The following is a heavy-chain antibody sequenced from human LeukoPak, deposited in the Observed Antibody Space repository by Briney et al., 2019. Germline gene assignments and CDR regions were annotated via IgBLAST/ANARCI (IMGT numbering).Heavy chain of an antibody. CDR3: ARHRDGYNRPFDY. D-gene: IGHD5-24*01. CDR2: IYYSGST. CDR1: GGSISSGDYY. V-gene: IGHV4-30-4*01. Sequence: PSETLSLTCTVSGGSISSGDYYWSWIRQPPGKGLEWIGYIYYSGSTYYNPSLKSRVTISVDTSKNQFSLKLSSVTAADTAVYYCARHRDGYNRPFDYWGQGTLVTVSS. J-gene: IGHJ4*02.